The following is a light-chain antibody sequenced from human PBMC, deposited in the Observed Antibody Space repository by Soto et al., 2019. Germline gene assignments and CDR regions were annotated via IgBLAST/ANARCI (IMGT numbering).Light chain of an antibody. CDR2: WGS. V-gene: IGKV2-28*01. CDR1: QSLLYTTGNNH. J-gene: IGKJ5*01. CDR3: MQGRQLPAT. Sequence: DIVMTQSPLSLAVTPGESASISCRSSQSLLYTTGNNHLDWYLQRLGQPPQLLIYWGSNRASGVPDRFSGSGSGTDFTLKISGVEADDVGVYYCMQGRQLPATFGQGTRLDIK.